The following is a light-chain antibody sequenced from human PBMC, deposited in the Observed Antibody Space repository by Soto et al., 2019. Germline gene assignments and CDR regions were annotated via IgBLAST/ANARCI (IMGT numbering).Light chain of an antibody. CDR3: QQYTGQPTT. CDR1: QSVRRY. V-gene: IGKV3-11*01. J-gene: IGKJ5*01. Sequence: EILLTQSPSTLSLSPGERATLSCGASQSVRRYLAWYQQKPGQAPRLLIYDASNRATGIPARFSGSGSGTDFTLTITRLEPEDSALYFCQQYTGQPTTFGQGTRLEIK. CDR2: DAS.